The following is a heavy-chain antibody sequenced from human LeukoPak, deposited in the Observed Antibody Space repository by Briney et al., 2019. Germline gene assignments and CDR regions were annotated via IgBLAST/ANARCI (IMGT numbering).Heavy chain of an antibody. CDR2: IRYDGSDK. J-gene: IGHJ4*02. V-gene: IGHV3-30*02. CDR3: AKDRVFELWFEEASPYYFDY. D-gene: IGHD3-10*01. Sequence: GGSLRLSCAASGFTFSNYGMHWVRQAPGKGLEWVAFIRYDGSDKYYTDSVKGRFTISRDNSKNTSSLRAEDTAVYYCAKDRVFELWFEEASPYYFDYWGQGTLVTVSS. CDR1: GFTFSNYG.